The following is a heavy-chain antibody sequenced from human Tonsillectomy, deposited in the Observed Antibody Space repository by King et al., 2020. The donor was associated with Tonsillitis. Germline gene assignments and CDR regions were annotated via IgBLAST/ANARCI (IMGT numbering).Heavy chain of an antibody. J-gene: IGHJ3*02. CDR1: GFTFSDYY. D-gene: IGHD3-16*01. CDR3: AKVYVWGSYAFDI. V-gene: IGHV3-11*06. Sequence: VQLVESGGGLVKPGGSLRLSCAASGFTFSDYYMSWIRQAPGKGLEWVSYISNSGTYTNYADSVKGRFTISRDNARNSLYLQMNSLRAADTAVYFCAKVYVWGSYAFDIWGQGTMVTVSS. CDR2: ISNSGTYT.